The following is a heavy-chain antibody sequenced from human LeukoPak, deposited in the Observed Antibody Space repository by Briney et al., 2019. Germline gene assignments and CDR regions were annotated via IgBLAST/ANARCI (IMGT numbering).Heavy chain of an antibody. CDR3: ARWSMAAAGTY. J-gene: IGHJ4*02. CDR2: IIPIFGTA. CDR1: GGTFSSYA. Sequence: SVKVSCKASGGTFSSYAISWVRQAPGQGLERMGGIIPIFGTANYAQKFQGRVTITADKSTSTAYMELRSLRSDDTAVYYCARWSMAAAGTYWGQGTLVTVSS. V-gene: IGHV1-69*06. D-gene: IGHD6-13*01.